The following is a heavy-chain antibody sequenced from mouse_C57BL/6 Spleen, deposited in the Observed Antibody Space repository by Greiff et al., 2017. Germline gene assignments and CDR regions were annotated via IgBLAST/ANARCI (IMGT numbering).Heavy chain of an antibody. CDR1: GFNITNTC. J-gene: IGHJ4*01. V-gene: IGHV14-3*01. D-gene: IGHD2-1*01. CDR3: ACVGYDNYEDAMDY. CDR2: IDPANGNT. Sequence: VQLQQSVAELVRPGASVKLSCTASGFNITNTCMHWVKQRPEQGLEWIGRIDPANGNTKYAPKFQGKATITADPSSNTAYLQLSSLTSEDTAIYYCACVGYDNYEDAMDYWGQGTSVTVSS.